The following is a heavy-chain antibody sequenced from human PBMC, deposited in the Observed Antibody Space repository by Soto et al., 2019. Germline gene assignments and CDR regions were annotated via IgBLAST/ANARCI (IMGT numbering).Heavy chain of an antibody. J-gene: IGHJ4*02. CDR1: GGSISSGGYY. D-gene: IGHD3-22*01. V-gene: IGHV4-31*03. CDR3: ARDAYYYDSSGQPKTGYFDY. Sequence: SETLSLTCTVSGGSISSGGYYWSWIRQHPGKGLEWIGYIYYSGSTYYNPSLKSRVTISVDTSKNQFSLKLSSVSAADTAVYYCARDAYYYDSSGQPKTGYFDYWGQGTLVTVSS. CDR2: IYYSGST.